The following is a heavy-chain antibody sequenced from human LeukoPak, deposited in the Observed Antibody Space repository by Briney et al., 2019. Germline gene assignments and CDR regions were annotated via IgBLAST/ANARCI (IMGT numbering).Heavy chain of an antibody. V-gene: IGHV4-34*01. D-gene: IGHD4-17*01. CDR1: GGFFSGYY. J-gene: IGHJ4*02. CDR2: INHSGST. Sequence: SETLSLTCAVYGGFFSGYYWSWIRQPPGKGLEWIGEINHSGSTNYNPSLKSRVTISVDTSKNQFSLKLSSVTAADTAVYYCARKHYGDYGLGYFDYWGQGTLVTVS. CDR3: ARKHYGDYGLGYFDY.